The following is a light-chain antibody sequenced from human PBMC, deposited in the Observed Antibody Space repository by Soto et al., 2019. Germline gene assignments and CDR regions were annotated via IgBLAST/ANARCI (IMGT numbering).Light chain of an antibody. Sequence: ELVLTQSPGTLSLSPGERATLSCRASQSVSSNYLAWYQQKPGQAPRLLIYAASSRATGIPDRFSGSGSGTDFTLTISRLEPEDFAVFFCQQYGTSLPFTFGQGTKVDIK. V-gene: IGKV3-20*01. J-gene: IGKJ2*01. CDR1: QSVSSNY. CDR2: AAS. CDR3: QQYGTSLPFT.